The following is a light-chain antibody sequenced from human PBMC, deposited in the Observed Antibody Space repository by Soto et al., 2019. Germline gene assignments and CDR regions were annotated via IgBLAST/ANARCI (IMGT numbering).Light chain of an antibody. J-gene: IGKJ1*01. CDR2: GAS. CDR1: QSVSSSY. Sequence: TLSLSSGGRATLSCQASQSVSSSYLAWYQQKPGQAPRLLIYGASTRATCIPARFSGSGSGTEFTLTISSLQPDDFATYYCQHYNSYSEAFGQGTKVDI. CDR3: QHYNSYSEA. V-gene: IGKV3D-7*01.